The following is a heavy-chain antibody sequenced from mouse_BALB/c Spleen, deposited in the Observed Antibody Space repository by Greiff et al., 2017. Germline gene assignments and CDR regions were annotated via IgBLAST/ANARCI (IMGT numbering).Heavy chain of an antibody. CDR2: IYPGNVNT. D-gene: IGHD2-1*01. CDR1: GYSFTSYY. Sequence: QVQLQQSGPELVKPGASVRISCKASGYSFTSYYIHWVKQRPGQGLEWIGLIYPGNVNTRYNQKFKGKATLTADKSSSTAYMQLSSLTSEDSAVYFCARGIYYGNYGPFDYWGQGTTLTVSS. V-gene: IGHV1S56*01. J-gene: IGHJ2*01. CDR3: ARGIYYGNYGPFDY.